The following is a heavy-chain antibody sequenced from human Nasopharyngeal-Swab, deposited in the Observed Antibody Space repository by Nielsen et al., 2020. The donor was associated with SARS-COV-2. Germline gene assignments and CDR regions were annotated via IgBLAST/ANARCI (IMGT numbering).Heavy chain of an antibody. Sequence: ASVKVSCKASGYTFTSYGISWVRQAPGQGLEWMGWISAYNGNTNYAQKLQGRVTMTRDTSTSTVYMELSSLRSEDTAVYYCARDVGSGWFYFDYWGQGTLVTVSS. D-gene: IGHD6-19*01. CDR2: ISAYNGNT. V-gene: IGHV1-18*01. CDR3: ARDVGSGWFYFDY. CDR1: GYTFTSYG. J-gene: IGHJ4*02.